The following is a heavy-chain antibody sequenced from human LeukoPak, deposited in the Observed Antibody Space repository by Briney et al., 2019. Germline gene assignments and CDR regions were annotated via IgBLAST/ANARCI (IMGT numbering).Heavy chain of an antibody. Sequence: ASVKVSCKASGYTFTSYGISWLRQAPGQGLEWMGWISAYNGNTNYAQKLQGRVTMTTDTSTSTAYMELRSLRSDDTAVYYCARDRTMVRGVTQEIDYWGQGTLVTVSS. D-gene: IGHD3-10*01. V-gene: IGHV1-18*01. CDR2: ISAYNGNT. CDR1: GYTFTSYG. CDR3: ARDRTMVRGVTQEIDY. J-gene: IGHJ4*02.